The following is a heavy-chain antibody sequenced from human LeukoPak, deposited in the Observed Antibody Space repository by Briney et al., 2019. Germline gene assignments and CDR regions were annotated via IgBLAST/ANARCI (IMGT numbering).Heavy chain of an antibody. D-gene: IGHD5-12*01. CDR3: ARRYSGYSRWFDP. CDR1: GGSFSGYY. J-gene: IGHJ5*02. Sequence: SETLSLTCAVYGGSFSGYYWSWVRQPPGKGLEWIGEINHSGSTNYNPSLKSRVPISVDTSKNQFSLKRSSVTAADTGVYYCARRYSGYSRWFDPWGRGTLVSVSS. V-gene: IGHV4-34*01. CDR2: INHSGST.